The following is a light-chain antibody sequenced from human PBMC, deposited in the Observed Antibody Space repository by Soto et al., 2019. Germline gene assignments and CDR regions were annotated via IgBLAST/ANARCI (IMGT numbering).Light chain of an antibody. Sequence: QSVLTQPRSVSGSPGQSVTISCTGTSSDVAAYDYVTWYQQHPGKAPKLMIYDVTKRPSGGPDRFSGSRSGNTASLTISGLQAEDEADYYCCSYAGSYSFYVFGSGTKVTVL. J-gene: IGLJ1*01. CDR1: SSDVAAYDY. CDR2: DVT. CDR3: CSYAGSYSFYV. V-gene: IGLV2-11*01.